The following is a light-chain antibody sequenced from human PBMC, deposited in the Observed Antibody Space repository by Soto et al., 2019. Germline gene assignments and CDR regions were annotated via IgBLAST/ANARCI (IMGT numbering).Light chain of an antibody. J-gene: IGKJ1*01. CDR1: QSISSW. Sequence: DIQMTQSPSPLSASVGDRVTITCPASQSISSWLAWDQQKPGXAPKLLIYDASSLESGVPSRFSGSGSGTEFTLAISSRQPENSATYYCLQHINYPWTFCQGTKVDIK. CDR3: LQHINYPWT. V-gene: IGKV1-5*01. CDR2: DAS.